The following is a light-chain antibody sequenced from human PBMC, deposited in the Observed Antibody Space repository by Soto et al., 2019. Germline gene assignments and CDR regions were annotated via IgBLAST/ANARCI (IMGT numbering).Light chain of an antibody. CDR2: EVS. J-gene: IGLJ2*01. CDR1: TSDFGDYKY. V-gene: IGLV2-14*01. Sequence: QSALTQPASVSGSPGQSITISCTGTTSDFGDYKYVSWYQQHPGKAPKLMIYEVSFRPSGVSNRFSGSKSGNTASLTISGLQPEDEADYYCSSYTIRSTLVIGGGTKVTVL. CDR3: SSYTIRSTLV.